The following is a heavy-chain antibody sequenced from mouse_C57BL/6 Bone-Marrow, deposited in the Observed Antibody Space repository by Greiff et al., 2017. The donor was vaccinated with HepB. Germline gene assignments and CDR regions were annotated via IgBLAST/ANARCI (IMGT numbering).Heavy chain of an antibody. Sequence: VQLQQSGGGLVQPGESLKLSCESNEYEFPSHDMSWVRKTPEKRLELVAAINSDGGSTYYPDTMERRFIISRDNTKKTLYLQMSSLRSEDTALYYCARRGYYGSSYDWYFDVWGTGTTVTVSS. J-gene: IGHJ1*03. D-gene: IGHD1-1*01. CDR1: EYEFPSHD. CDR2: INSDGGST. V-gene: IGHV5-2*01. CDR3: ARRGYYGSSYDWYFDV.